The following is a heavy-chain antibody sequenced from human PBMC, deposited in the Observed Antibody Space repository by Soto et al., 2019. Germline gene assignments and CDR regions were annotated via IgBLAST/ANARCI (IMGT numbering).Heavy chain of an antibody. CDR1: GFTFNTYN. J-gene: IGHJ5*02. CDR3: AKNETTRPWFDP. V-gene: IGHV3-48*02. Sequence: GGSLRLSCTASGFTFNTYNMNWVRQAPGKGLEWVSYISSSSYTIKYADSVEGRFTVSRDNGKKSLYLQMNSLRDEDTAVYYCAKNETTRPWFDPWGQGTLVTVSS. D-gene: IGHD1-1*01. CDR2: ISSSSYTI.